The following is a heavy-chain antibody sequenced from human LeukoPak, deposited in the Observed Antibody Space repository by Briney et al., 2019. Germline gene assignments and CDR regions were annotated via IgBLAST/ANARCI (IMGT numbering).Heavy chain of an antibody. CDR1: GMSISSYY. CDR3: ARNLVVITGAYYYYYMDV. J-gene: IGHJ6*03. V-gene: IGHV4-4*07. D-gene: IGHD3-22*01. Sequence: PSETLSLTCSVSGMSISSYYWTWIRQPAGKGLEWIGRIYTSGSTNYNPSLKSRVTISVDTSKNQFSLKLSSVTAADTAVYYCARNLVVITGAYYYYYMDVWGKGTTVTISS. CDR2: IYTSGST.